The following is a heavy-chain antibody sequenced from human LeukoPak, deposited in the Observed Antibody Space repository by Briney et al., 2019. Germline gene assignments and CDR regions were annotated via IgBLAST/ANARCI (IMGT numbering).Heavy chain of an antibody. V-gene: IGHV3-30*12. D-gene: IGHD3-22*01. CDR1: GFTFSTYG. CDR2: ISYDGSNK. Sequence: GGSLRLSCAASGFTFSTYGMHWVRQAPGKGLEWVAVISYDGSNKYYADSVKGRFTISRDNSKNTLYLQMNSLRAEDTAVYRCAKDVAYYYDSSGYALPYYFDYWGQGTLVTVSS. CDR3: AKDVAYYYDSSGYALPYYFDY. J-gene: IGHJ4*02.